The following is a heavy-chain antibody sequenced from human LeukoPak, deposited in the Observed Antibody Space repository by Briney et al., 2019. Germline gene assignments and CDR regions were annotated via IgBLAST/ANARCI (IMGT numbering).Heavy chain of an antibody. CDR2: IFYSGNT. D-gene: IGHD6-13*01. J-gene: IGHJ6*03. CDR1: GDSFTSGDDY. V-gene: IGHV4-39*01. Sequence: SETLSLTCSVSGDSFTSGDDYWAWIRQPPGKGLEWIGNIFYSGNTYYNLSLKSRVTVSADTPKNQISLRLSSVTAADTAVYYCARGSVPNIYSSSWFDYYYYMDVWGKGTTVTISS. CDR3: ARGSVPNIYSSSWFDYYYYMDV.